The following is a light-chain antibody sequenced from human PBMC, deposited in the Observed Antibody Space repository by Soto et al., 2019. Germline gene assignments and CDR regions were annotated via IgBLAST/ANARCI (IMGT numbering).Light chain of an antibody. V-gene: IGLV2-14*03. CDR3: SSYTSSNTYV. CDR1: ISDVSGYNF. J-gene: IGLJ1*01. Sequence: QSALTQPASVSGSPGQSITISCTGTISDVSGYNFVSWYQQYPGKAPKLMIYDVSNRPSGVSNRFSGSKSGNTASLTISGLQAEDEADYYCSSYTSSNTYVFGAGNKVTVL. CDR2: DVS.